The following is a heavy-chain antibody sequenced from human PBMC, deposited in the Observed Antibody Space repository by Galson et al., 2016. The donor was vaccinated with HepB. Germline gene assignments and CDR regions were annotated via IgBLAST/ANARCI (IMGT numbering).Heavy chain of an antibody. J-gene: IGHJ6*02. CDR2: IYYSGST. D-gene: IGHD2-2*01. V-gene: IGHV4-39*07. CDR3: ARGFWGSSTPIGYYYYGMDV. Sequence: QPPGKGLEWIGIIYYSGSTYYNPSLKSRVTISVDTSKNQFSLKLSSVTAADTAVYYCARGFWGSSTPIGYYYYGMDVWGQGTTVTVSS.